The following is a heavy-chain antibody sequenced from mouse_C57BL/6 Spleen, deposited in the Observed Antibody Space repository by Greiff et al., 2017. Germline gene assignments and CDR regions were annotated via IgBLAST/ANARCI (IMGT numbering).Heavy chain of an antibody. Sequence: VKLMESGPGLVQPSQSLSITCTVSGFSLTSYGVHWVRQSPGKGLEWLGVIWSGGSTDYNAAFISRLSISKDNSKSQVFFKMNSLQADDTAIYYCARFTIVTSYYAMDYWGQGTSVTVSS. CDR1: GFSLTSYG. V-gene: IGHV2-2*01. CDR2: IWSGGST. CDR3: ARFTIVTSYYAMDY. D-gene: IGHD2-5*01. J-gene: IGHJ4*01.